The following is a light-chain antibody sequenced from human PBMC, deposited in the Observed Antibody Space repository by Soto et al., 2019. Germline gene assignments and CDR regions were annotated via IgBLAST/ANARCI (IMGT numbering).Light chain of an antibody. V-gene: IGKV3-15*01. CDR3: HQYDNWPT. CDR1: QSVSSN. J-gene: IGKJ1*01. Sequence: IVMTQSPATLSVSPGERATLSCRASQSVSSNLAWYQQKPGQAPSLLIYGAFIRATGVPARFSGSGSGTEFTLTISSLQSEDFAFYYCHQYDNWPTFGQGTKVEIK. CDR2: GAF.